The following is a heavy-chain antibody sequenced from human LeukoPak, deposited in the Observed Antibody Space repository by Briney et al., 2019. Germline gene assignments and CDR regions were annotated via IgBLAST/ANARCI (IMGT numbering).Heavy chain of an antibody. CDR1: GFTVSNHY. J-gene: IGHJ6*03. V-gene: IGHV3-53*01. Sequence: LPGGSLRVSCAASGFTVSNHYMSWVRQAPGKGLEWVSVIYSGGSTENADSVKGRFTISRGNSNNTMHLQMNSLRAEDTAVYYCARVMVEYSSSSVNYFYYMDVWGKGTTVTVSS. D-gene: IGHD6-6*01. CDR3: ARVMVEYSSSSVNYFYYMDV. CDR2: IYSGGST.